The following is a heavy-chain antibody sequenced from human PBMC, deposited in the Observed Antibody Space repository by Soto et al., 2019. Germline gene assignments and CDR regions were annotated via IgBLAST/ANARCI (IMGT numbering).Heavy chain of an antibody. CDR2: INPNSGGT. V-gene: IGHV1-2*04. J-gene: IGHJ6*02. CDR1: GYTFTGYY. CDR3: ARVGPDLTSRIAAAENYYYYYGMDV. D-gene: IGHD6-13*01. Sequence: ASVKVSCKASGYTFTGYYMHWVRQAPGQGLEWMGWINPNSGGTNYAQKFQGWVTMTRDTSISTAYMELSRLRSDDTAVYYCARVGPDLTSRIAAAENYYYYYGMDVWGQGTRVTVSS.